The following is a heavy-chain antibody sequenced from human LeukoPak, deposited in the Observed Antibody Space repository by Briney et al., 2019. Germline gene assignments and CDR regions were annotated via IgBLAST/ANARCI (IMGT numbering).Heavy chain of an antibody. CDR1: GVSISSYY. CDR3: ARYSSSWFYFDY. D-gene: IGHD6-13*01. J-gene: IGHJ4*02. V-gene: IGHV4-59*01. Sequence: SETLSLTCTVSGVSISSYYWSWIRQPPGKGLEWIGYTYYSGSTNYNPSLKSRVTISVDTSKNQFSLKLSSVTAADTAVYYCARYSSSWFYFDYWGQGTLVTVSS. CDR2: TYYSGST.